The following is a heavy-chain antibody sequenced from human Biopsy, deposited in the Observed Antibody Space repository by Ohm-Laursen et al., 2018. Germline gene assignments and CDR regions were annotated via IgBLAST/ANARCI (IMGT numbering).Heavy chain of an antibody. V-gene: IGHV3-11*01. Sequence: SLRLSCAASGLICSDYYMSWIRQAPGKGLEWIAYISARDGVVYYADSVKGRFTISRDNTNNSLYLQMTSLRPEDTAVFYCARGKYKDFSTGLPRPYHYTLDFWGPGTTVTVSS. J-gene: IGHJ6*02. CDR2: ISARDGVV. D-gene: IGHD3-22*01. CDR3: ARGKYKDFSTGLPRPYHYTLDF. CDR1: GLICSDYY.